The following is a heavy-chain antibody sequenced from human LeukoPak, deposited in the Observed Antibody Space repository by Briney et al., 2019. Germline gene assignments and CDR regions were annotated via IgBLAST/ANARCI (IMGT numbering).Heavy chain of an antibody. CDR1: GGSISSYY. CDR2: IHHSGST. Sequence: SETLSLTCTVSGGSISSYYWSWIRQPPGKGLEWIGYIHHSGSTNYKPSLKSRVTISVDTSKNQFSLKLTSVTAADTAVYYCARDAVSGTPGLDVWGQGTMVTVSS. CDR3: ARDAVSGTPGLDV. J-gene: IGHJ3*01. D-gene: IGHD1-14*01. V-gene: IGHV4-59*01.